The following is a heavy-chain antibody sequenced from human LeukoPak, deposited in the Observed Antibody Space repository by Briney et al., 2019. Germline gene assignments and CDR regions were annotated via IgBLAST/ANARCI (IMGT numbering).Heavy chain of an antibody. Sequence: TSETLSLTCTVSGGSISSSSYYWGWIRQPPGKGLEWIGSIYYSGSTYYNPSLKSRVTISVDTSKNQFSLKLSSVTAADTAVYYCARGGSSGWSPIDYWGQGTLVTVSS. D-gene: IGHD6-19*01. CDR1: GGSISSSSYY. CDR3: ARGGSSGWSPIDY. J-gene: IGHJ4*02. CDR2: IYYSGST. V-gene: IGHV4-39*07.